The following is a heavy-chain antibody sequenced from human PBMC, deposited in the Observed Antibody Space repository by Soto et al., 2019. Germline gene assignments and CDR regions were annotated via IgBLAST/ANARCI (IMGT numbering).Heavy chain of an antibody. Sequence: QVQLVQSGAEVKKPGSSVKVSCKASGGTFSSYTFNWVRQAPGQGLEWMGGIIPIFATANYAQKFHGRVTITADESTSTAYMDLSSLSSEDTAIYYCARDVRVSGYYRSRPRLGMDVWGQGTTVTVSS. CDR2: IIPIFATA. CDR3: ARDVRVSGYYRSRPRLGMDV. J-gene: IGHJ6*02. V-gene: IGHV1-69*01. CDR1: GGTFSSYT. D-gene: IGHD3-3*01.